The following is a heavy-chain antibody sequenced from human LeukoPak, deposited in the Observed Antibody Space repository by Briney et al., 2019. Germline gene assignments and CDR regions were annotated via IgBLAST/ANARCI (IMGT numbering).Heavy chain of an antibody. CDR3: AKLGDSGSSPLDY. V-gene: IGHV3-23*01. D-gene: IGHD6-13*01. Sequence: PGGSLRLSCAASGFTFSSYAMSRVRQAPGKGLEWVSAISGSGGSTYYADSVKGRFTISRDNSKNTLYLQMNSLRAEDTAVYYCAKLGDSGSSPLDYWGQGTLVTVSS. CDR2: ISGSGGST. J-gene: IGHJ4*02. CDR1: GFTFSSYA.